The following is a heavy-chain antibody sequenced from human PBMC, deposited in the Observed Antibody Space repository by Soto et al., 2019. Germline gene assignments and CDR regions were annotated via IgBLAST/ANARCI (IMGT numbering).Heavy chain of an antibody. D-gene: IGHD4-17*01. CDR2: IYYSGST. V-gene: IGHV4-61*08. CDR3: ARSGDYGDYPFIV. J-gene: IGHJ4*02. Sequence: PSETLSLTCTVSGGSISSGGYYWSWIRQPPGKGLEWIGYIYYSGSTNYNPSLKSRVTISVDTSKNQFSLKLSSVTAADTAVYYCARSGDYGDYPFIVWGQGTLVTVSS. CDR1: GGSISSGGYY.